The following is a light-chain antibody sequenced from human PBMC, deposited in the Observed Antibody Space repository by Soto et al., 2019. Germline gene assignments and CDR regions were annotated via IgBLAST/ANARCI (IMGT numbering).Light chain of an antibody. V-gene: IGLV2-14*03. J-gene: IGLJ1*01. CDR2: DVS. CDR3: CSYASRSTHV. Sequence: QSALTQPASVSGSPGQSVTISCTGTSSDVGGYDYVSWFQQHPGKAPKLMIYDVSNRPSGVSDRFSGSKSGNTASLTISGLQAEDEADYYCCSYASRSTHVFGTGTKLTVL. CDR1: SSDVGGYDY.